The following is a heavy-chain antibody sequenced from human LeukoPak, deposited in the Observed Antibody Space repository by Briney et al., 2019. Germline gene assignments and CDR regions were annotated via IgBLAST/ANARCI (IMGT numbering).Heavy chain of an antibody. CDR3: ARTASGYYWDFDY. V-gene: IGHV1-69*13. CDR1: GGTFSSYA. CDR2: IIPIFGTA. D-gene: IGHD3-22*01. Sequence: GASVKVSCKASGGTFSSYAISWVRQAPGQGLEWMGGIIPIFGTANYAQKFQGRVTITADESTSTAYMELSSLRSEDTAVYYCARTASGYYWDFDYWGQGTLVTVSS. J-gene: IGHJ4*02.